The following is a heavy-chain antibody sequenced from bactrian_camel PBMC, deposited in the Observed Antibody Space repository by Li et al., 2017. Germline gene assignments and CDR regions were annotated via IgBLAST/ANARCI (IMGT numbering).Heavy chain of an antibody. D-gene: IGHD2*01. CDR1: GDIIGRRC. CDR3: AAVSFRMQGTPTPREYDY. J-gene: IGHJ4*01. Sequence: HVQLVESGGGSVQAGGSLRLSCAASGDIIGRRCLAWFRQAPGKEREGIAAIFTGDDSTYYADSVKGRFSISHDSAKNTVFLQMNTLKPEDTAEYTCAAVSFRMQGTPTPREYDYWGQGTQVTVS. CDR2: IFTGDDST. V-gene: IGHV3S1*01.